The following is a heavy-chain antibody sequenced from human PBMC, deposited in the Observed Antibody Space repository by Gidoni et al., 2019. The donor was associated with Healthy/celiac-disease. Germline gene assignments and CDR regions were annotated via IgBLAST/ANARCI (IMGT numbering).Heavy chain of an antibody. Sequence: QLQLQESGPGLVKPSETLSLTCTVSGGSISSSSYYWGWIRQPPGKGLEWIGSIYYSGSTYYNPSLKSRVTISVDTSKNQFSLKLSSVTAADTAVYYCARLASLYSSGWYYFDYWGQGTLVTVSS. CDR3: ARLASLYSSGWYYFDY. J-gene: IGHJ4*02. D-gene: IGHD6-19*01. CDR1: GGSISSSSYY. V-gene: IGHV4-39*01. CDR2: IYYSGST.